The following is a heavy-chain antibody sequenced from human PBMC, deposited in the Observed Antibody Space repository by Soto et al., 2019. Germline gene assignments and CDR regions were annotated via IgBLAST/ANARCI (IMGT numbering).Heavy chain of an antibody. J-gene: IGHJ5*02. Sequence: QVTLKESGPVLVKPTEPLTLTCTVSGFSLSNARMGVSWIRQPQGKALEWLAHIFSNDEKSYSTSLKSRLTTPKDTAKSPVVLHMTNMYPVDTATYYCARTVTYYDFWSGYLVSSQQPQHNWFDPWGQGTLVTVSS. CDR2: IFSNDEK. CDR3: ARTVTYYDFWSGYLVSSQQPQHNWFDP. V-gene: IGHV2-26*01. CDR1: GFSLSNARMG. D-gene: IGHD3-3*01.